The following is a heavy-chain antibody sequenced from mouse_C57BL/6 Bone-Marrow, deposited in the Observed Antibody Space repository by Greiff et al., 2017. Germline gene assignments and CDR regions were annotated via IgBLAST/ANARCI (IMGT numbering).Heavy chain of an antibody. CDR1: GYSFTGYY. CDR3: SNDYYAMDY. J-gene: IGHJ4*01. D-gene: IGHD4-1*01. CDR2: INPSTGGT. Sequence: VQLQQSGPELVKPGASVKISCKASGYSFTGYYMNWVKQSPEKSLEWIGEINPSTGGTTYNQKFKAKATLTVDKSASTAYMQLKSLTSEDSAVYYCSNDYYAMDYWGQGTSVTVSS. V-gene: IGHV1-42*01.